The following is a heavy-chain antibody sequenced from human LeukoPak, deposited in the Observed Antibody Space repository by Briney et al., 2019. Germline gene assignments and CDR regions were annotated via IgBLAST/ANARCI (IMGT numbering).Heavy chain of an antibody. CDR2: ISIGGDSM. CDR3: ARGRAGD. J-gene: IGHJ4*02. Sequence: GGSLRLSCAASGFTFSTHVMSWVRQAPGRGLEWVASISIGGDSMNYADSVKGLFTISRDNSKNTVNLQMNSLRAEDTALYYCARGRAGDWGQGTLVTVSS. D-gene: IGHD3-10*01. CDR1: GFTFSTHV. V-gene: IGHV3-23*01.